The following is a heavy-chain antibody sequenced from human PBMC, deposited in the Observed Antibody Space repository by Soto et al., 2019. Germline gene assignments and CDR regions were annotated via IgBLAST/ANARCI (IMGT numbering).Heavy chain of an antibody. J-gene: IGHJ5*02. CDR1: GFTFSSYS. V-gene: IGHV3-48*02. Sequence: PGGSLRLSCAASGFTFSSYSMNWVRQAPGKGLEWVSYISSSSSTIYYADSVKGRFTISRDNAKNSLYLQMNSLRDEDTAVYYCASIGDIVATTRSVGFDPWGQGTLVTVSS. D-gene: IGHD5-12*01. CDR2: ISSSSSTI. CDR3: ASIGDIVATTRSVGFDP.